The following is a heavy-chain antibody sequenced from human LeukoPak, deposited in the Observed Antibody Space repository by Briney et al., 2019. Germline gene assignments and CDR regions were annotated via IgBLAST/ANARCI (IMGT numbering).Heavy chain of an antibody. Sequence: GGSLRLSCAAAEFTFSSYGMSWVRQAPGKGLEWVSSISGRVGSTQYADSVQGRFAISRDNSKNTLYLQMNSLRVEDTAVYFCARDPNGDYIGTFDMWGRGTMVSVSS. D-gene: IGHD4-17*01. V-gene: IGHV3-23*01. CDR1: EFTFSSYG. J-gene: IGHJ3*02. CDR2: ISGRVGST. CDR3: ARDPNGDYIGTFDM.